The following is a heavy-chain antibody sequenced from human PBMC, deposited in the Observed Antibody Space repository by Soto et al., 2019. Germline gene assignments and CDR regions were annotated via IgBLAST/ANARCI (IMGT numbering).Heavy chain of an antibody. CDR1: GYTFTGYY. CDR3: ARDLVDIVATITMDV. D-gene: IGHD5-12*01. V-gene: IGHV1-2*02. J-gene: IGHJ6*02. CDR2: INPNSGGT. Sequence: RASVKVSCKASGYTFTGYYMHWVRQAPGQGLEWMGWINPNSGGTNYAQKFQGRVTMTRDTSISTAYMELSRLRSDDTAVYYCARDLVDIVATITMDVWGQGTTVTVSS.